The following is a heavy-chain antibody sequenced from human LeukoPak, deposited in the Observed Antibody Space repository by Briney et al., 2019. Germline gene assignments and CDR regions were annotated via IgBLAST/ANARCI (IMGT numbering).Heavy chain of an antibody. CDR2: IYYSGST. CDR1: GGSISSYY. D-gene: IGHD1-26*01. J-gene: IGHJ3*02. V-gene: IGHV4-59*08. Sequence: SETLSLTCTVSGGSISSYYWSWIRQPPGKGLERIGYIYYSGSTNYNPSLKSRVTISVDTSKNQFSLKLSSVTAADTAVYYCARLILVGAIHHDAFDIWGQGTMVTVSS. CDR3: ARLILVGAIHHDAFDI.